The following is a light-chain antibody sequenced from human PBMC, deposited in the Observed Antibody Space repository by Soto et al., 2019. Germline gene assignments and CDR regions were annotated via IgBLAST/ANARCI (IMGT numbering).Light chain of an antibody. CDR2: AAS. J-gene: IGKJ4*01. Sequence: AIQMTQSPSSLSASVGDRVTITCRASQGIRNDLGWYQQKPGKAPKLLIYAASTLQSGVLSRFSGSGSGTDITLSISSLQPEDFATYYCLQDYDYPLIFGGGTKVDIK. CDR3: LQDYDYPLI. V-gene: IGKV1-6*01. CDR1: QGIRND.